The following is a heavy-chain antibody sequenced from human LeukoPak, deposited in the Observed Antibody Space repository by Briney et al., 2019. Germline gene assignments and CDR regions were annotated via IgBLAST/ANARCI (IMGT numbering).Heavy chain of an antibody. J-gene: IGHJ4*02. Sequence: SETLSLTCTVSGGSIISSTTYWGWIRQPPGKGLEWIASIFYSGRTWNNPFLKSRVTISVDTSKNQFSLKVSAVTAADTAVYYCARQGTYYDKIYYFDYWGQGTLVTVSS. V-gene: IGHV4-39*01. D-gene: IGHD3-16*01. CDR1: GGSIISSTTY. CDR3: ARQGTYYDKIYYFDY. CDR2: IFYSGRT.